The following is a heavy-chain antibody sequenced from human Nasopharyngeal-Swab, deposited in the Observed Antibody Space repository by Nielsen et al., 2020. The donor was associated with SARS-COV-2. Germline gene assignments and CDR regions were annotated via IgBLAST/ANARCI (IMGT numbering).Heavy chain of an antibody. V-gene: IGHV1-69*04. CDR3: ATSSGYIVVVPAAIRRYYGMDV. CDR2: IIPILGIA. J-gene: IGHJ6*02. D-gene: IGHD2-2*01. CDR1: GGTFSSYA. Sequence: SVKVSCKASGGTFSSYAISWVRQAPGQGLEWMGRIIPILGIANYAQKFQGGVTITADKSTSTAYMELSSLRSEDTAVYYCATSSGYIVVVPAAIRRYYGMDVWGQGTTVTVPS.